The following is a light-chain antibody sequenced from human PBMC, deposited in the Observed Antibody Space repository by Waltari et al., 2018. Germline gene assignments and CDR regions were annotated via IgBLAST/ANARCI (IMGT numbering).Light chain of an antibody. CDR2: STN. V-gene: IGLV1-44*01. CDR1: SSLIGSDT. J-gene: IGLJ3*02. CDR3: AAWDGSQFARV. Sequence: QSVLTQPPSASGTPGQRVIISCSGSSSLIGSDTVNWYQQLPGTAPRLLIYSTNQRPSGVPDRFSGSKSGTSAFLAISGLQSEDESDYYCAAWDGSQFARVFGGVTKLSVL.